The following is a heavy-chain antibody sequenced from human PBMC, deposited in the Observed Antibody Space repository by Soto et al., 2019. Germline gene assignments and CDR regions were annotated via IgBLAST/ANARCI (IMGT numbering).Heavy chain of an antibody. D-gene: IGHD3-22*01. Sequence: ASVKVSCKASGYTFTSYGINWVRQAPGRGLEWMGWINPGNGNTKYSQQFQGRVIIGRDTSASTAYMELSSLRSEDTAVYYCARGGYLDSSNYLAYWGLGTLVTVSS. CDR1: GYTFTSYG. CDR3: ARGGYLDSSNYLAY. CDR2: INPGNGNT. J-gene: IGHJ4*02. V-gene: IGHV1-3*01.